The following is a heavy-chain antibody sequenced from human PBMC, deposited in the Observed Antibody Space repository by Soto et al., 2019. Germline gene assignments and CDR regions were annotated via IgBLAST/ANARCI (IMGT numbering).Heavy chain of an antibody. D-gene: IGHD4-17*01. J-gene: IGHJ4*02. V-gene: IGHV3-53*04. CDR3: ARGEDYVASDY. CDR1: GFTVSSNY. Sequence: EVQLVESGGGLVQPGGSLRLSCAASGFTVSSNYMSWVRQAPGKGLEWVSVIYSGGSTYYADSVKGRFTISRHNSKNTLYRQMNSLRAEDTAVYYCARGEDYVASDYWGQGTLVTVSS. CDR2: IYSGGST.